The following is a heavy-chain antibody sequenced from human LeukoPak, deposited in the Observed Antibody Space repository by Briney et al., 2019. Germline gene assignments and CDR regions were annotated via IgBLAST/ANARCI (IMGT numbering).Heavy chain of an antibody. Sequence: SETLSLTCTVSGGSITSGGYYWSWVRQHPRKGLGWIGYIYYSGSTYYNPSLKSRVTISVDTSKNQFSLKLSSVTAAGTAVYYCAREISGSEGGNYYYYMDVWGKGTTVTVSS. CDR2: IYYSGST. CDR3: AREISGSEGGNYYYYMDV. D-gene: IGHD1-14*01. J-gene: IGHJ6*03. V-gene: IGHV4-31*03. CDR1: GGSITSGGYY.